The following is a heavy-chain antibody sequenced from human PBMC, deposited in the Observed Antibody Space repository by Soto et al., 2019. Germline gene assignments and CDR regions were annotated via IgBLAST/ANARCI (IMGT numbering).Heavy chain of an antibody. V-gene: IGHV1-69*06. CDR2: IIPIFGTA. J-gene: IGHJ1*01. Sequence: ASLKVSCKASGGTFSSYAISWLRQAPGQGLEWMGGIIPIFGTANYAQKFQGRVTITADKSTSTAYMELSSLRSGDTAVYYCARESPTRGYFQHWGQGTLVTVSS. CDR1: GGTFSSYA. CDR3: ARESPTRGYFQH.